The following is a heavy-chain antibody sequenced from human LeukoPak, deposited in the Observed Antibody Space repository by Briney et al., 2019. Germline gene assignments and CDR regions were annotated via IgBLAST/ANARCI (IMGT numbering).Heavy chain of an antibody. D-gene: IGHD2-2*01. CDR2: ISSNGGST. V-gene: IGHV3-64*01. Sequence: GGSLRLXCAASGFTFSSYAMHWVRQAPGKGLEYVSAISSNGGSTYYANSVKGRFTISRDNSKNTLYLQMGSLRAEDMAVYYCARGPRVLGYCSSTSCYANYWGQGTLVTVSS. CDR1: GFTFSSYA. J-gene: IGHJ4*02. CDR3: ARGPRVLGYCSSTSCYANY.